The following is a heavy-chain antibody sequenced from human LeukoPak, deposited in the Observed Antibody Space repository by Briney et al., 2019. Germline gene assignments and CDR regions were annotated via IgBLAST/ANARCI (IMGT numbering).Heavy chain of an antibody. CDR1: GFTFSSYA. D-gene: IGHD3-22*01. CDR2: ISYDGSNK. CDR3: ATSFYDSSGYYQTFDY. Sequence: GGSLRLSCAASGFTFSSYAMHWVRQAPGKGLEWVAVISYDGSNKYYADSVKGRFTISRDNSKNTLYLQMNSLRAEDTAVYYCATSFYDSSGYYQTFDYWGQGTLVTVSS. J-gene: IGHJ4*02. V-gene: IGHV3-30*04.